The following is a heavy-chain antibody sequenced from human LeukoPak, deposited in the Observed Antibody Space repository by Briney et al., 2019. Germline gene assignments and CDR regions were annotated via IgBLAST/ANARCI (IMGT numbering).Heavy chain of an antibody. CDR2: IYYSGST. Sequence: SETLSLTCTVSGGSISSYYWSWIRQPPRKGLEWIGYIYYSGSTNYNPSLKSRVTISVDTSKNHFSLKVNSVTAADTAVYYCARGSGGVRPNWFDPWGQGILVTVSS. CDR1: GGSISSYY. CDR3: ARGSGGVRPNWFDP. D-gene: IGHD6-25*01. V-gene: IGHV4-59*01. J-gene: IGHJ5*02.